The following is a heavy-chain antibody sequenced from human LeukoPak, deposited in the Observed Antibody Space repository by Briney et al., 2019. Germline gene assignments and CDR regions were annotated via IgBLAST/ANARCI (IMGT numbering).Heavy chain of an antibody. CDR1: GFTFSSYA. Sequence: PGGSLRLSCAASGFTFSSYAMHWVRQAPGKGLEWVAVISYDGSNKYYADSVKGRFTISRDNAKNSLYLQMNSLRAEDTAVYYCARLLDWYFDLWGRGTLVTVSS. J-gene: IGHJ2*01. CDR2: ISYDGSNK. V-gene: IGHV3-30-3*01. CDR3: ARLLDWYFDL. D-gene: IGHD2/OR15-2a*01.